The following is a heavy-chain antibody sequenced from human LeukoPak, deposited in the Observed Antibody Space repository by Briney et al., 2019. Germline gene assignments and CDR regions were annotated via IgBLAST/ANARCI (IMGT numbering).Heavy chain of an antibody. J-gene: IGHJ6*03. CDR2: ISSSSSTI. CDR3: ARSPDMVRGVIITDYYYMDV. Sequence: PGGSLRLSCAAYGFTFSSYSMNWVRQAPGKGMEWVSYISSSSSTIYYADSVKGRFTISRDNAKNSLYLQMNSLRAEDTAVYYCARSPDMVRGVIITDYYYMDVWGKGTTVTVSS. CDR1: GFTFSSYS. D-gene: IGHD3-10*01. V-gene: IGHV3-48*01.